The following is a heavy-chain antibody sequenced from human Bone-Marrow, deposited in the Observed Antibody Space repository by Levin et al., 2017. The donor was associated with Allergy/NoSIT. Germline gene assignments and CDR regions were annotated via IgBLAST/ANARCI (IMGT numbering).Heavy chain of an antibody. CDR3: ATAALMTTVTTIGMDV. V-gene: IGHV1-24*01. CDR2: FDPEDGET. J-gene: IGHJ6*02. Sequence: ASVKVSCKVSGYTLTELSMHWVRQAPGKGLEWMGGFDPEDGETIYAQKFQGRVTMTEDTSTDTAYMELSSLRSEDTAVYYCATAALMTTVTTIGMDVWGQGTTVTVSS. D-gene: IGHD4-17*01. CDR1: GYTLTELS.